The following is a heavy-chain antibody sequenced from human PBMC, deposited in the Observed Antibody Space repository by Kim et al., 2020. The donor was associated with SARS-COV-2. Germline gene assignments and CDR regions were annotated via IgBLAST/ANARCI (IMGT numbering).Heavy chain of an antibody. D-gene: IGHD6-13*01. CDR3: ARAGSSWPPGYGMDV. Sequence: SETLSLTCTVSGGSVSSGSYYWSWIRQPPGKGLEWIGYIYYSGSTNYNPSLKSRVTISVDTSKNQFSLKLSSVTAADTAVYYCARAGSSWPPGYGMDVWGQGTTVTVSS. J-gene: IGHJ6*02. CDR1: GGSVSSGSYY. V-gene: IGHV4-61*01. CDR2: IYYSGST.